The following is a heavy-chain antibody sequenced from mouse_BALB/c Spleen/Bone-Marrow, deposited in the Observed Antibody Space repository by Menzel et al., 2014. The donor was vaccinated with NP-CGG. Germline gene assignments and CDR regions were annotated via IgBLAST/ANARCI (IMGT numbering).Heavy chain of an antibody. Sequence: VPLQESGAELMKPGASVKISCTATGYTFSSYWIEWVKQRPGHGLEWIGGILPGSGNIYFNEKFKGRATFTADTSSTTAYMQLSSLTSEDSAVYYCARGDWDFAMDYWGQGTSVTVSS. V-gene: IGHV1-9*01. D-gene: IGHD4-1*01. CDR3: ARGDWDFAMDY. J-gene: IGHJ4*01. CDR1: GYTFSSYW. CDR2: ILPGSGNI.